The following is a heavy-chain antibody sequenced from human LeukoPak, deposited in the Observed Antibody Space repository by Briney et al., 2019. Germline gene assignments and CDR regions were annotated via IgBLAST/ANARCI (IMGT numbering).Heavy chain of an antibody. D-gene: IGHD4-17*01. J-gene: IGHJ4*02. V-gene: IGHV3-43*02. CDR3: AKGADSGDYTSFDY. Sequence: GGSLRLSCAASGFTFDDYAMQWVRQAPGKGLEWVSLISGDGGSTYYADSVKGRFTISRDNSKNSLYLQMNSLRTEDTALYYCAKGADSGDYTSFDYWGQGTLVTVSS. CDR1: GFTFDDYA. CDR2: ISGDGGST.